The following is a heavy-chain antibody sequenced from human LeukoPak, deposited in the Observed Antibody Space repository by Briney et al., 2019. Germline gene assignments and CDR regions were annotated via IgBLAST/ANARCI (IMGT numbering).Heavy chain of an antibody. CDR2: IYYCGST. CDR3: ARGGSGTYYHY. V-gene: IGHV4-59*01. J-gene: IGHJ4*02. D-gene: IGHD1-26*01. CDR1: GGSITSYH. Sequence: SETLSLTCTVSGGSITSYHYSWIRQPPGKGLEWIGYIYYCGSTNYNPSLKSRVTISVDTSKNQFSLKLSSVTAADTAVYYCARGGSGTYYHYWGQGTLVTVSS.